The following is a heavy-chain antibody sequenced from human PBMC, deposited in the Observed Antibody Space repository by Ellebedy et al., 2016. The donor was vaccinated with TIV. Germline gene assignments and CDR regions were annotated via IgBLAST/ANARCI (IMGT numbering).Heavy chain of an antibody. J-gene: IGHJ4*02. Sequence: AASVKVSCRAFGYTFPSYGISWVRQPPGQGPEWMGWISVYNGNTKYGQRVQGRVTMTTDTSTTTAYMELRSLTSDDTAVYYCGRVVSDYIWGSYRLDYWGQGTLVTVSS. V-gene: IGHV1-18*01. CDR3: GRVVSDYIWGSYRLDY. CDR2: ISVYNGNT. D-gene: IGHD3-16*02. CDR1: GYTFPSYG.